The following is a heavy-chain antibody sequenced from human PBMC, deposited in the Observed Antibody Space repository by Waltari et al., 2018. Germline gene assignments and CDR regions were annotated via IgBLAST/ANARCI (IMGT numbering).Heavy chain of an antibody. D-gene: IGHD3-22*01. Sequence: QVQLQQWGAGLLKPSETLSLTCAVYGGSFSGYYWSWIRQPPGKGLEWIGEINHSGSTNYNPSLKSRVTISVDTSKNQFSLKLSSVTAADTAVYYCARGGSITMIVGLHAFDIWGQGTMVTVSS. V-gene: IGHV4-34*01. CDR3: ARGGSITMIVGLHAFDI. CDR2: INHSGST. CDR1: GGSFSGYY. J-gene: IGHJ3*02.